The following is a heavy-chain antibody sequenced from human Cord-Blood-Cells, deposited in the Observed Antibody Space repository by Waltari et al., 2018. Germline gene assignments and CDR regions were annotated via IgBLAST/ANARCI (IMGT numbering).Heavy chain of an antibody. CDR3: AKGVAATEGVDY. CDR1: GFTFEVYA. J-gene: IGHJ4*02. CDR2: ISWNSGSI. Sequence: EVQLVESGGGLVQPGRSLRLSCAACGFTFEVYAFTWVRQAPGKGLEWVSGISWNSGSIGYADSVKGRFTISRDNAKNSLYLQMNSLRAEDTALYYCAKGVAATEGVDYWGQGTLVTVSS. D-gene: IGHD2-15*01. V-gene: IGHV3-9*01.